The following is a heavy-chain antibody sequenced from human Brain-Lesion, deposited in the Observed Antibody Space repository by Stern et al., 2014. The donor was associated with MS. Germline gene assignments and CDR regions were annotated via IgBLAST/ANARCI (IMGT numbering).Heavy chain of an antibody. CDR1: GGSISSGGYY. V-gene: IGHV4-61*02. D-gene: IGHD2-2*01. CDR3: ARGRVVPGFQYYATDV. CDR2: IFNRGST. J-gene: IGHJ6*02. Sequence: VQLVESGPGLVKPSQTLSLSCTVSGGSISSGGYYWSWIRQPAGKGLEWIGRIFNRGSTSYNPPLKSRVTISIDTSKNQFSRRLNSRTAADTAVYYCARGRVVPGFQYYATDVWGQGTTVIVSS.